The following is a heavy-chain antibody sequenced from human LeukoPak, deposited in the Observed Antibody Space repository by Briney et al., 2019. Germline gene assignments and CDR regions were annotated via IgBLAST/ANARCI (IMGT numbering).Heavy chain of an antibody. Sequence: ASVKVSCKASGYTFTGYYMHWVRQAPGQGLEWVGWINPNSGGTNSAQMFQGRVTMTGDTSISTAYKELSRLRSDDTAIYYCARGPAAADYYFDYWGQGTLVTVSS. CDR3: ARGPAAADYYFDY. J-gene: IGHJ4*02. CDR2: INPNSGGT. V-gene: IGHV1-2*02. CDR1: GYTFTGYY. D-gene: IGHD6-13*01.